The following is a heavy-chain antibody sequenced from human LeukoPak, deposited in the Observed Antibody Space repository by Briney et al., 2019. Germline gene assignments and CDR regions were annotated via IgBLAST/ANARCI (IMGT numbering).Heavy chain of an antibody. J-gene: IGHJ6*03. CDR3: AKGGYDSSGYYPYYYYYYYMDV. CDR2: ISSSSSYI. CDR1: GFTFSSYS. V-gene: IGHV3-21*01. D-gene: IGHD3-22*01. Sequence: PGGSLRLSCAASGFTFSSYSMNWVRQAPGKGLEWVSSISSSSSYIYYADSVKGRFTISRDNAKNSLYLQMNSLRAEDTAVYYCAKGGYDSSGYYPYYYYYYYMDVWGKGTTVTVSS.